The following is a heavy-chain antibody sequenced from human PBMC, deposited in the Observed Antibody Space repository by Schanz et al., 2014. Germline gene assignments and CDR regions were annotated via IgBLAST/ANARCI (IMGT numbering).Heavy chain of an antibody. Sequence: QVQLVQSGAEVKKPGASVKVSCKASGYTTFTDYYIHWVRQAPVQGLEWMGWINPNSGDTNYAQKFQGWVTMTRDTSISTAYMEVSRLKSDDTAVYYCARLSVAGRPHVNYWYFDLWGRGTLVTVSS. CDR1: GYTTFTDYY. CDR2: INPNSGDT. V-gene: IGHV1-2*04. D-gene: IGHD6-19*01. CDR3: ARLSVAGRPHVNYWYFDL. J-gene: IGHJ2*01.